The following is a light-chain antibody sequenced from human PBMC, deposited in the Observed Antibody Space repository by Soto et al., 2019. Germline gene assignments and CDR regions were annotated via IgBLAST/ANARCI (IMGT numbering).Light chain of an antibody. CDR1: SSDVGGYNY. CDR3: SSYTSSSTLV. Sequence: QSALTQPASVSGSPGQSITISCTGTSSDVGGYNYVSWYQQHPGKAPKLMIYEVSNRPSGVSNRFSGSKSGNTASLTISGLQDEDEADYYCSSYTSSSTLVFGGGTKVTVL. J-gene: IGLJ2*01. V-gene: IGLV2-14*01. CDR2: EVS.